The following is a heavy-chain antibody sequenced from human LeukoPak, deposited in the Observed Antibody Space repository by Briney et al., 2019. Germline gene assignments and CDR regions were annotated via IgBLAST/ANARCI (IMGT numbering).Heavy chain of an antibody. CDR3: ARDLTHVFDY. CDR1: GYTFTSHY. Sequence: ASVKVSCKASGYTFTSHYMHWVRQAPEQGLEWMGIINPSGGSTSYAQKLQGRVTMTTDTSTSTAYMELRSLRSDDTAVYYCARDLTHVFDYWGQGTLVTVSS. CDR2: INPSGGST. J-gene: IGHJ4*02. V-gene: IGHV1-46*01. D-gene: IGHD3-16*01.